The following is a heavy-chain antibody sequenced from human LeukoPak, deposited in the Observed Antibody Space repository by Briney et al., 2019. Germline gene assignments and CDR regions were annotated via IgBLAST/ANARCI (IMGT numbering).Heavy chain of an antibody. J-gene: IGHJ6*03. Sequence: GASVKVSCKASGYTFTGYYMHWVRQAPGQGLEWMGWINPNSGGTNYAQKFQGRVTMTRDTSISTAYMELSRLRSDDTAVYYCARDLMKWLRFIDYYYYYMDVWGKGTTVTVSS. D-gene: IGHD5-12*01. V-gene: IGHV1-2*02. CDR1: GYTFTGYY. CDR3: ARDLMKWLRFIDYYYYYMDV. CDR2: INPNSGGT.